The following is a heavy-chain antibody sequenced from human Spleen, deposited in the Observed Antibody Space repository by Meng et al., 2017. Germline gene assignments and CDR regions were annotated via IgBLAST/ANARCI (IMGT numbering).Heavy chain of an antibody. CDR2: ISAYNGNT. CDR1: GYIFITSD. D-gene: IGHD3-10*01. CDR3: ARARLGGGGLRGVNHRAYSFDY. V-gene: IGHV1-18*01. Sequence: ASVKVSCKASGYIFITSDIIWVRQAPGQGLEWMGWISAYNGNTNYAQKLQGRVTMTTDTSTSTAYMELRSLRSDDTAVYYCARARLGGGGLRGVNHRAYSFDYWGQGTLVTVSS. J-gene: IGHJ4*02.